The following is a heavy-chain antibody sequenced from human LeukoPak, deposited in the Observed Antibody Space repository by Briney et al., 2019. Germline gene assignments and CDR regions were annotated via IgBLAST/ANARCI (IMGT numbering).Heavy chain of an antibody. D-gene: IGHD6-6*01. CDR2: INHSGST. CDR3: ASVAARRGYYFDY. J-gene: IGHJ4*02. Sequence: SETLSLTCAVYGGSFSGYYWSWIRQPPAKGLEWIGEINHSGSTNYNPSLKSRVTISVDTSKNQFSLKLSSGTAADTAVYYCASVAARRGYYFDYGGQGTLVTVSS. CDR1: GGSFSGYY. V-gene: IGHV4-34*01.